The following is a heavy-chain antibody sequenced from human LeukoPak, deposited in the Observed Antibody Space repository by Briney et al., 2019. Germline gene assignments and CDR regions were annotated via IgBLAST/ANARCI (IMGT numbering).Heavy chain of an antibody. D-gene: IGHD3-10*01. CDR3: ARDMVGHFDY. J-gene: IGHJ4*02. CDR2: IKQDGSEK. Sequence: GGSLRLSCAASRFTFSSYGMHWVRQAPGKGLEWVANIKQDGSEKFFVDSVKGRFTISRDNTKNSLYLQMNSLRAEDTAVYYCARDMVGHFDYWGQGTLVTVSS. V-gene: IGHV3-7*01. CDR1: RFTFSSYG.